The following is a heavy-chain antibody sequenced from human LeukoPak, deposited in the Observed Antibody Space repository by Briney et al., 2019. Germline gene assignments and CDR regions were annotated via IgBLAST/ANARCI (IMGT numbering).Heavy chain of an antibody. V-gene: IGHV5-51*01. D-gene: IGHD3-22*01. CDR3: ARRYYYDSSGYDFFDY. CDR2: IYPGDSDT. CDR1: EYTFTNYW. Sequence: GESLKISCKGSEYTFTNYWIGWVRQMPGKGPEWMGIIYPGDSDTRYSPSFQGQVTISADKSISTAYLQWSSLKASDTAMYYCARRYYYDSSGYDFFDYWGQGTLVTVSS. J-gene: IGHJ4*02.